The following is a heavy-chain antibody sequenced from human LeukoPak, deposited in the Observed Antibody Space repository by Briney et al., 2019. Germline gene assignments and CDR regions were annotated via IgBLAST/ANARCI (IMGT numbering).Heavy chain of an antibody. CDR3: ARYYYYYYMDV. V-gene: IGHV4-61*02. CDR2: IYTSGST. Sequence: PSETLSLACTVSGGSISSGSYYWSWIRQPAGKGLEWIGRIYTSGSTNYNPSLKSRVTISVDTSKNQFSLKLSSVTAADTAVYYCARYYYYYYMDVWGKGTTVTVSS. J-gene: IGHJ6*03. CDR1: GGSISSGSYY.